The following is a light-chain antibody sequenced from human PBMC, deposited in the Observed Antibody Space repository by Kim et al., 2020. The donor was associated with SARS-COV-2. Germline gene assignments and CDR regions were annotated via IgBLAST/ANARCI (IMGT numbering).Light chain of an antibody. J-gene: IGLJ2*01. Sequence: SSELTQDPAVSVALGQTVRITCQGDSLRSYYASWYQQKPGQAPVLVIYGKNNRPSGIPDRFSGSSSGNTASLTITGAQAEDEADYYCQSRDTSGNHLVFG. V-gene: IGLV3-19*01. CDR2: GKN. CDR3: QSRDTSGNHLV. CDR1: SLRSYY.